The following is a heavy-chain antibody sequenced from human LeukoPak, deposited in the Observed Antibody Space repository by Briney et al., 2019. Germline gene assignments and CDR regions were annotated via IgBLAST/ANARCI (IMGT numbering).Heavy chain of an antibody. CDR2: IYYSGST. CDR3: ARSKKERFVLRGVIRAFDI. V-gene: IGHV4-39*07. CDR1: GGSISSSSYY. Sequence: SETLSLTCTVSGGSISSSSYYWGWIRQPPGKGLAWIGSIYYSGSTYYNPSLKRRVAISVDTSNHQFSLNLRSVTAADTPVYYCARSKKERFVLRGVIRAFDIWGQGTMVTDSS. D-gene: IGHD2-21*01. J-gene: IGHJ3*02.